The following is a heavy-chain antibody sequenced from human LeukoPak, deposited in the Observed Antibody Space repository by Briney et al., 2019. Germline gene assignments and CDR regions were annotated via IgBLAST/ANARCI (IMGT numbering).Heavy chain of an antibody. D-gene: IGHD3-10*01. J-gene: IGHJ4*02. CDR1: GGTFSSYA. CDR2: IIPIFGTA. CDR3: AFYMVRGVNDY. V-gene: IGHV1-69*13. Sequence: GASVKVSCKASGGTFSSYAISWVRQAPGQGLEWMGGIIPIFGTANYAQKFQGRVTITADESTSTAYMELSSLRSEDTAVYYCAFYMVRGVNDYWGQGTLVTVSS.